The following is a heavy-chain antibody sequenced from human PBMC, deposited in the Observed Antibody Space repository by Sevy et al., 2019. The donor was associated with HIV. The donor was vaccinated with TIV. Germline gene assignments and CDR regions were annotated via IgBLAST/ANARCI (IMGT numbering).Heavy chain of an antibody. CDR2: ISWNSGSI. Sequence: GGSLRLSCAASGFTFDDYDMHWVRQAPGKGLEWVSGISWNSGSIGYADSVKGRFTISRDNAKNSLYLQMNSLRAEDTALYYCAKDHSSSWTNWFDPWGQGTLVTVSS. V-gene: IGHV3-9*01. CDR3: AKDHSSSWTNWFDP. CDR1: GFTFDDYD. J-gene: IGHJ5*02. D-gene: IGHD6-13*01.